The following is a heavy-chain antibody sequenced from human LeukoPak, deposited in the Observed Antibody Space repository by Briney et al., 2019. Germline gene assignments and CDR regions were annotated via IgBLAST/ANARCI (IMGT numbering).Heavy chain of an antibody. D-gene: IGHD5-12*01. J-gene: IGHJ4*02. CDR2: ISNTGGSS. Sequence: AGGSLRLSCTASGFTFSNYAMSWVRQAPGKGLEWASGISNTGGSSYHADSVKGRFTISRDNSKNTLHLQMHSLRAEDTAVYYCAKARYSGYLGGHFDSWGQGTLVTVSS. CDR3: AKARYSGYLGGHFDS. CDR1: GFTFSNYA. V-gene: IGHV3-23*01.